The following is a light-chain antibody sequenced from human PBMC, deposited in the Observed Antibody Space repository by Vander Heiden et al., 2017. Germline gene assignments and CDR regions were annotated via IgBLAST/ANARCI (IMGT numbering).Light chain of an antibody. CDR1: TSNIGSNT. Sequence: QSVLTQPPSASGTPGQRVTIPCSGSTSNIGSNTVNWFQQLPGTAPKLLMYNNNQRPSGVPDRFSGSKSGTSASLAISGLQSEDEADYYCAAWDDSLKGRVFGTGTKVTVL. V-gene: IGLV1-44*01. CDR2: NNN. CDR3: AAWDDSLKGRV. J-gene: IGLJ1*01.